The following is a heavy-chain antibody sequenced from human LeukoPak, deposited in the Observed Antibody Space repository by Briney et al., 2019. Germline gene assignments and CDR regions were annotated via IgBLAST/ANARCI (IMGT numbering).Heavy chain of an antibody. Sequence: GGSLRLSCAASGFTFSTYAMSWVRQAPGKGLEWVSVISGSGGSTYYADSVKGRFTISRDNSKNTMYLQMKSLRADDTAVYYCAKDRSGYYYGFFQHWGQGTLVTVSS. V-gene: IGHV3-23*01. CDR1: GFTFSTYA. J-gene: IGHJ1*01. D-gene: IGHD3-22*01. CDR2: ISGSGGST. CDR3: AKDRSGYYYGFFQH.